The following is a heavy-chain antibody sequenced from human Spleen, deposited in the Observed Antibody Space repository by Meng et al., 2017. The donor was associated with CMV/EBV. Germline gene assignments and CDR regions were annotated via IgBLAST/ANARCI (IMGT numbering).Heavy chain of an antibody. J-gene: IGHJ4*02. CDR3: ARWEPLDY. Sequence: GESLKISCGASGFSLSTYRMNWVRQAPGQGLEWVSSISSSSSYIYYADSVKGRFTISRDNAKNSLYLQMNSLRAEDTAVYYCARWEPLDYWGQGTLVTVSS. CDR1: GFSLSTYR. CDR2: ISSSSSYI. D-gene: IGHD1-26*01. V-gene: IGHV3-21*01.